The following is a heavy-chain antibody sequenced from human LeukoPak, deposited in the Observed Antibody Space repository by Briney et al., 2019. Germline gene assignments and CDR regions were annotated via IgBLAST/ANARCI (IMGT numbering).Heavy chain of an antibody. CDR2: IYYSGST. V-gene: IGHV4-39*07. Sequence: SETLSLTCTVSGGSISSSSYYWGWIRQPPGTGLEWIGSIYYSGSTYHNPSLKSRVTISVDTSKNQFYLKLSSVPAADTAVYYGASRPAGYYYDSSGYYLHWGQGTLVTVSS. CDR3: ASRPAGYYYDSSGYYLH. CDR1: GGSISSSSYY. D-gene: IGHD3-22*01. J-gene: IGHJ4*02.